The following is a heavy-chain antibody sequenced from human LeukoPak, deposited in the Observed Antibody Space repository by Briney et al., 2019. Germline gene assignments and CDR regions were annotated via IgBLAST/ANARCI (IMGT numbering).Heavy chain of an antibody. CDR3: ARAYDYGSSNWFDP. CDR1: GGSISSYH. V-gene: IGHV4-4*07. D-gene: IGHD4-17*01. J-gene: IGHJ5*02. CDR2: IYNSGST. Sequence: SSETLSLTCTVSGGSISSYHWSWIRQPAGKGLEWIGRIYNSGSTNYNPSLKSRVTMSVDTFKNQFSLKLSSVTAADTAVYYCARAYDYGSSNWFDPWGQGTLVTVSS.